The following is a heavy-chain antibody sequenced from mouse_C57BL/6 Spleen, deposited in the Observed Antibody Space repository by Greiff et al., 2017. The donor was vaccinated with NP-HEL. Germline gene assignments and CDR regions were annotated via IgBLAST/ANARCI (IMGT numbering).Heavy chain of an antibody. D-gene: IGHD1-1*01. CDR3: ARGGSSDYLDY. Sequence: EVQLQESGPGLVKPSQSLSLTCSVTGYSITSGYYWNWIRQFPGNKLEWMGYISYDGSNNYNSSLKNRISITRDTSKNQFFLKLNSVTTEDTATYYCARGGSSDYLDYWGQGTTLTVSS. J-gene: IGHJ2*01. CDR2: ISYDGSN. CDR1: GYSITSGYY. V-gene: IGHV3-6*01.